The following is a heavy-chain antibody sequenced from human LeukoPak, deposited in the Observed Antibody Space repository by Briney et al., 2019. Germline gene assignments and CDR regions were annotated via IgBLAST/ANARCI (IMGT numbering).Heavy chain of an antibody. CDR3: ARDRGFEEAARAFDI. CDR1: GGSISSGSYY. D-gene: IGHD2-15*01. CDR2: IYTSGST. J-gene: IGHJ3*02. Sequence: KPSETLSLTCTVSGGSISSGSYYWSWIRQPAGKGLEWIGRIYTSGSTNYNPSLKSRVTMSVDTSKNQFSLKLSSVTAADTAVYYCARDRGFEEAARAFDIWGQGTMVTVSS. V-gene: IGHV4-61*02.